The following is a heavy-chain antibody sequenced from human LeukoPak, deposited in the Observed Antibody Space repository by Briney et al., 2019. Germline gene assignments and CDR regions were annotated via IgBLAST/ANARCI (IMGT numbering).Heavy chain of an antibody. CDR1: GFTFSSYG. J-gene: IGHJ4*02. CDR2: IWYDGSNK. V-gene: IGHV3-33*01. CDR3: ARDGDSAVATRVFDY. D-gene: IGHD5-18*01. Sequence: PGRSLRLSCAASGFTFSSYGIHWVRQAPGKGQEWVAVIWYDGSNKYYADSVKGRFTISRDNSKNTLYLQMNSLRVEDTAVYYCARDGDSAVATRVFDYWGQGTLVTVSS.